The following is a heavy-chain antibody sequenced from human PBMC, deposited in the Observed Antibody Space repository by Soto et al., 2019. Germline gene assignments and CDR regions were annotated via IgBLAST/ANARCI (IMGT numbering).Heavy chain of an antibody. J-gene: IGHJ4*02. Sequence: PGGSLRLSCAASGFTVSSSYMSWVRQAPGKGLEWVSLIYSGDTTYYADSVKGRFTISRDNSKNTLYLQMNSLRAEDTAVYYCASGNPTRDYFDYWGQGTLVTVSS. V-gene: IGHV3-53*01. CDR3: ASGNPTRDYFDY. CDR1: GFTVSSSY. D-gene: IGHD1-1*01. CDR2: IYSGDTT.